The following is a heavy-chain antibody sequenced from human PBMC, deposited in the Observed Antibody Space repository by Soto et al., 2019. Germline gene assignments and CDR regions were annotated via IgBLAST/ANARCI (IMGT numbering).Heavy chain of an antibody. J-gene: IGHJ4*02. CDR2: MNPNSGNT. Sequence: QVQLVQSGAEVKKPGASVKVSCKASGYTFTSYDINWVRQAPGQGLEWMGWMNPNSGNTGDAQKFQGRVTMTRNTSIRTAYMEQSSLRSEDLAVYYCAGGRGHSSGWQGDYWGQGTLVTLSS. V-gene: IGHV1-8*01. CDR3: AGGRGHSSGWQGDY. D-gene: IGHD6-19*01. CDR1: GYTFTSYD.